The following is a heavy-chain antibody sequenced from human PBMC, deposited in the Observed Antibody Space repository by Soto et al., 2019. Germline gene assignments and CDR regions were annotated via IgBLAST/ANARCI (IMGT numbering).Heavy chain of an antibody. D-gene: IGHD2-15*01. CDR2: ISAYNGNT. CDR3: ARFPYCSGGSCYVSYYYYYYYMDV. Sequence: ASVKVSCKASGYTFTSYGISWVRQAPGQGLEWMGWISAYNGNTNYAQKPQGRVTMTTDTSTSTAYMDFRSLRSDDTAVYYCARFPYCSGGSCYVSYYYYYYYMDVWGKGTTVTVSS. CDR1: GYTFTSYG. V-gene: IGHV1-18*01. J-gene: IGHJ6*03.